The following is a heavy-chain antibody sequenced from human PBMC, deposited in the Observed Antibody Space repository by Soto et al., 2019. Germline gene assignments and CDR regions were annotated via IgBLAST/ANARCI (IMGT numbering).Heavy chain of an antibody. CDR2: ISYDGSNK. J-gene: IGHJ4*02. Sequence: QVQLVESGGGVVQPGRSLRLSCAASGFTFSSYAMHWVRQAPGKGLEWVAVISYDGSNKYYADSVKGRFTISRDNSKNPLYLQMNSLRAADTAVYYCARDRASNYFDYWGQGTLVTVSS. CDR3: ARDRASNYFDY. CDR1: GFTFSSYA. V-gene: IGHV3-30-3*01.